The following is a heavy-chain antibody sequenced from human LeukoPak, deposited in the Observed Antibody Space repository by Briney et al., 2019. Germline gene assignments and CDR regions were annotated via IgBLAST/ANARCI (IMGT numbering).Heavy chain of an antibody. CDR2: ISGSGGST. CDR1: GFTFSSYE. V-gene: IGHV3-23*01. Sequence: GGSLRLSCTASGFTFSSYEMNWVRQAPGKGLEWVSAISGSGGSTYYADSVKGRFTISRDNSKNTLYLQMNSLRAEDTAVYYCAKDTTYGEPAVQFDYWGQGTLVTVSS. J-gene: IGHJ4*02. D-gene: IGHD4-17*01. CDR3: AKDTTYGEPAVQFDY.